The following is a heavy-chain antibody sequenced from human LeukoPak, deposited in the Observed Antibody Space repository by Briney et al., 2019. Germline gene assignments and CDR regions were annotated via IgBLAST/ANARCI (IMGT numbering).Heavy chain of an antibody. Sequence: YSASTYYNPSLKSRVTISVDTSKNQFSLKLSSVTAADTAVYYCARSGYCSSTSCYRGYFQHWGQGTLVTVSS. J-gene: IGHJ1*01. D-gene: IGHD2-2*01. CDR2: YSAST. V-gene: IGHV4-39*07. CDR3: ARSGYCSSTSCYRGYFQH.